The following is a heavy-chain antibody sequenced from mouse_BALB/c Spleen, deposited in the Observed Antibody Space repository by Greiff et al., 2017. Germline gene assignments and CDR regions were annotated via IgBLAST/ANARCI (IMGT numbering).Heavy chain of an antibody. Sequence: EVKLVESGGGLVKPGGSLKLSCAASGFAFSSYDMSWVRQTPEKRLEWVAYISSGGGSTYYPDTVKGRFTISRDNAKNTLYLQMSSLKSEDTAMYYCARHGTAFFDYWGQGTTLTVSS. CDR3: ARHGTAFFDY. CDR1: GFAFSSYD. J-gene: IGHJ2*01. D-gene: IGHD1-2*01. V-gene: IGHV5-12-1*01. CDR2: ISSGGGST.